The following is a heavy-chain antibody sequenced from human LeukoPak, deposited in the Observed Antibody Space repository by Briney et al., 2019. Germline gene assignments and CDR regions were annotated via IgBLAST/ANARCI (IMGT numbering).Heavy chain of an antibody. V-gene: IGHV3-11*06. CDR3: ARAHYCSGGSCYPDY. Sequence: PGGSLRLSCAVSGFIFSDYYMSWFRQAPGKGLEWVSSISSSSSYIYYADSVKGRFTISRDNAKNSLYLQMNSLRAEDTAVYYCARAHYCSGGSCYPDYWGQGTLVTVSS. J-gene: IGHJ4*02. CDR1: GFIFSDYY. D-gene: IGHD2-15*01. CDR2: ISSSSSYI.